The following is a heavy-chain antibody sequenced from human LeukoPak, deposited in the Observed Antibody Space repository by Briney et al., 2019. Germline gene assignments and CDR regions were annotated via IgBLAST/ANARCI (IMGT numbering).Heavy chain of an antibody. J-gene: IGHJ4*02. Sequence: PSETLSLTCTVSGGSISSYYWGWIRQPPGKGLEWIGSIYYSGSTYYNPSLKSRVTISVDTSKNQFSLKLSSVTAADTAVYYCDYVGYYGSGTIFDYWGQGTLVTVSS. V-gene: IGHV4-39*01. CDR1: GGSISSYY. CDR3: DYVGYYGSGTIFDY. CDR2: IYYSGST. D-gene: IGHD3-10*01.